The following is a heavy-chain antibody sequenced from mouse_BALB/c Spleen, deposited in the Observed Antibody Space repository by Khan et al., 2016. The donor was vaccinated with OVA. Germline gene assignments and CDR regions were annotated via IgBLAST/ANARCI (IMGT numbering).Heavy chain of an antibody. Sequence: VQLQQSGAELVKPGASVKLSCTASGFNIKDTYMHWVKQRPEQGLEWIGRIDPANGNTKYDPKFPGKATITADTSSNTAYLQLSSLTSEDTAVYYCARRRNYYGSLDYWGQGTTLTVSS. CDR3: ARRRNYYGSLDY. CDR1: GFNIKDTY. D-gene: IGHD1-1*01. V-gene: IGHV14-3*02. CDR2: IDPANGNT. J-gene: IGHJ2*01.